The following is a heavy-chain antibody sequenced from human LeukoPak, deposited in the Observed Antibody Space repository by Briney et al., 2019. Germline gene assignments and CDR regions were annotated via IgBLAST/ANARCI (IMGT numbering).Heavy chain of an antibody. CDR1: GYTFTSCF. J-gene: IGHJ4*02. V-gene: IGHV1-2*02. D-gene: IGHD6-6*01. Sequence: VASVKVSCKASGYTFTSCFMHWVRQAPGQGLEWMGWIAPNSGGTNYAQKFQGRVTMTRDTSINTPYMELSRLTSDDTAVYYCAREYSSSSGRLYDNWGLGTLVAVSS. CDR2: IAPNSGGT. CDR3: AREYSSSSGRLYDN.